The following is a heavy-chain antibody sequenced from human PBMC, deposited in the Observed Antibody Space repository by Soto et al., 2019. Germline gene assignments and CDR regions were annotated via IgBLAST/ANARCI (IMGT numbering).Heavy chain of an antibody. CDR1: GCTFSDYY. Sequence: QVQVEQSGAEVKKPGASVKVSCKTSGCTFSDYYMHWVRQAPGQGLEWMGWINPNSGNTDYAQKFRGRVTMTRDTSITTAYMELTSLRSDDTAIYYCARDLRGYSIWFDPWGEGTLVTVSS. D-gene: IGHD3-22*01. V-gene: IGHV1-2*02. CDR3: ARDLRGYSIWFDP. J-gene: IGHJ5*02. CDR2: INPNSGNT.